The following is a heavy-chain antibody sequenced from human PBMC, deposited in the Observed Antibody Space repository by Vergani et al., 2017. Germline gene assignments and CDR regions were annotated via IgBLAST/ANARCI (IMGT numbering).Heavy chain of an antibody. CDR1: GYTFTSYG. CDR2: ISAYNGNT. D-gene: IGHD7-27*01. J-gene: IGHJ4*02. V-gene: IGHV1-18*01. CDR3: ARDPARNWGENPGPFDY. Sequence: QVHLVQSGAEVKKPGASVKVSCKASGYTFTSYGISWVRQAPGQGLEWMGWISAYNGNTNYAQKLQGRVTMTTDTSTSTAYMELRSLRSDDTAVYYCARDPARNWGENPGPFDYWGQGTLVTVSS.